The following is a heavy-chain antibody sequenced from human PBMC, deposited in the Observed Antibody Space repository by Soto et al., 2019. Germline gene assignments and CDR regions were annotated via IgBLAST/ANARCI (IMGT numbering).Heavy chain of an antibody. Sequence: KPSETLSLTCTVTGASISSGDYYWGWVRQPPGKGLEWIGYIYDSGSTYYNPSLKGRVAISVDTSKNQFSLRLNSVTAADTAVYYCALKTYVDFWSDRNWFDPWGQGTLVTVSS. J-gene: IGHJ5*02. V-gene: IGHV4-30-4*01. CDR1: GASISSGDYY. CDR3: ALKTYVDFWSDRNWFDP. CDR2: IYDSGST. D-gene: IGHD3-3*01.